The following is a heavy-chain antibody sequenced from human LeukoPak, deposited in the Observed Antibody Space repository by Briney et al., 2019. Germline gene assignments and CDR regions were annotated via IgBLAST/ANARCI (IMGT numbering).Heavy chain of an antibody. Sequence: GGSLRLSCAASGFTFRIYSTNWVRQAPGKGLEWVSSINSDSRLMYYAESVKGRFTISRDNARNSLYLQLNSLRAEDTAVYFCVRDLFVDYSLDYWGQGTQVTVSS. CDR3: VRDLFVDYSLDY. D-gene: IGHD3-16*01. CDR1: GFTFRIYS. J-gene: IGHJ4*02. CDR2: INSDSRLM. V-gene: IGHV3-21*01.